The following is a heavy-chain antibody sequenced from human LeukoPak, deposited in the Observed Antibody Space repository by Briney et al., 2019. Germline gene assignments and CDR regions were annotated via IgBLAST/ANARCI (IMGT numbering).Heavy chain of an antibody. CDR3: ARDSPSSWYLTYFDY. CDR1: GFTFSSYS. CDR2: ISSSSSYI. J-gene: IGHJ4*02. Sequence: PGGSLRLSCAASGFTFSSYSMNWVRQAPGKGLEWVSSISSSSSYIYYADSVKGRFTISRDNAKNSLYLQMNSLRAEDTAVYYCARDSPSSWYLTYFDYWGQGTPVTVSS. V-gene: IGHV3-21*01. D-gene: IGHD6-13*01.